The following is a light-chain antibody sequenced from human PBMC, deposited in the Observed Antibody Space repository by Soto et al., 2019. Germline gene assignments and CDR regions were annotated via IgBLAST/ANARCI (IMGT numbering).Light chain of an antibody. V-gene: IGKV3-15*01. Sequence: VVLTQSPATLSLSPGERAVVSCWASQSVNSLLAWYQHKPGQAPRLLNYRASTRATDTPDRFSGSGFGTDFALTISSLQSEDSAVYYCQQYNKWPITFGQGTRLEI. CDR1: QSVNSL. CDR3: QQYNKWPIT. J-gene: IGKJ5*01. CDR2: RAS.